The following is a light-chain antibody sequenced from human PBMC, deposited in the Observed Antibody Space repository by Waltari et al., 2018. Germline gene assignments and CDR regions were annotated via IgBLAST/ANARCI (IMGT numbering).Light chain of an antibody. J-gene: IGKJ1*01. CDR2: WAS. Sequence: DIVMTQSPDSLAVSLGERATINCKSSQSVLHSSNNKNYLAWYQQKSGQPPRLLIYWASTRESGVPERFSGSGSATDFTLTISSLQAEDVAVYYCQQYYSTMWTFGQGTKVEIK. CDR1: QSVLHSSNNKNY. CDR3: QQYYSTMWT. V-gene: IGKV4-1*01.